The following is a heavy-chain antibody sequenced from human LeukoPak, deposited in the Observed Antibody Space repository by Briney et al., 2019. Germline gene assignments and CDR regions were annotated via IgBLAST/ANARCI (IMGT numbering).Heavy chain of an antibody. CDR1: GVSISSGDYS. CDR2: IYHTGTT. CDR3: AGDFGSGSYRFDY. J-gene: IGHJ4*02. V-gene: IGHV4-30-2*01. Sequence: PSETLSLTCAVSGVSISSGDYSWSWLWQPPGKGLEWIGYIYHTGTTYYNPSLKGRGTISLDRSKNQFSLKLTSVTAADTAVYYCAGDFGSGSYRFDYWGQGTLVTVSS. D-gene: IGHD3-10*01.